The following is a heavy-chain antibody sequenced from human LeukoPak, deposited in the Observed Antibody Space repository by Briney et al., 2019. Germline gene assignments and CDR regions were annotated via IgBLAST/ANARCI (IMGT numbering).Heavy chain of an antibody. J-gene: IGHJ1*01. D-gene: IGHD6-19*01. CDR3: ARDSGWYIAYFQH. CDR1: GCTFTGYY. Sequence: ASVKVSCKSSGCTFTGYYMHWVGQAPGQGLEWMGWINPNNGGTNYAHKFQGRVTIIRDTSISTAYMELSRLRSDDTAVYYCARDSGWYIAYFQHWGQGTLVTVSS. CDR2: INPNNGGT. V-gene: IGHV1-2*02.